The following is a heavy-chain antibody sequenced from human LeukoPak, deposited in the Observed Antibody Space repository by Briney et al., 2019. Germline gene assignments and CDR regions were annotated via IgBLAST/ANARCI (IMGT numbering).Heavy chain of an antibody. D-gene: IGHD6-13*01. Sequence: SETLSITCTVSGGSISSYYWSRIRQPPGKGLEWIGYIYYSGSTNYNPSLKSRVTISVDTSKNQFSLKLSSVTAADTAVYYCARGFLYSSSWPGHIDYWGQGTLVTVSS. CDR3: ARGFLYSSSWPGHIDY. J-gene: IGHJ4*02. CDR1: GGSISSYY. CDR2: IYYSGST. V-gene: IGHV4-59*01.